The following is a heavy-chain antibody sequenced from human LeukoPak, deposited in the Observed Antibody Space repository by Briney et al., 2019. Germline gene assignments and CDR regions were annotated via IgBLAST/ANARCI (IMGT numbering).Heavy chain of an antibody. J-gene: IGHJ4*02. Sequence: PGGSLRLSCAASGFTFSSYGILWVRQAPGKGLEWVAFIRYDESSKYYAESVKGRFTISRDNSKNTLYLQMNSLRIEHTAVYYCVKDGRPSAPGGYYLDYWGQGALVTVSS. CDR1: GFTFSSYG. CDR3: VKDGRPSAPGGYYLDY. V-gene: IGHV3-30*02. CDR2: IRYDESSK.